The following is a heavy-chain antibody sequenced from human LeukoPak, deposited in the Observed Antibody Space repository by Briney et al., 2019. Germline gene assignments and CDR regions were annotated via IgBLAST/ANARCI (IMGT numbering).Heavy chain of an antibody. Sequence: GASVKVSCKASGYTFTGYNMHWVRQAPGQGLEWMGWINPNSGATKYAQKFQGRVIMTRDTSVSTAYMELSSLTSDDTAVYYCARVLRGTGDFDYWGQGTLVTVSS. CDR3: ARVLRGTGDFDY. V-gene: IGHV1-2*02. J-gene: IGHJ4*02. CDR1: GYTFTGYN. CDR2: INPNSGAT. D-gene: IGHD3/OR15-3a*01.